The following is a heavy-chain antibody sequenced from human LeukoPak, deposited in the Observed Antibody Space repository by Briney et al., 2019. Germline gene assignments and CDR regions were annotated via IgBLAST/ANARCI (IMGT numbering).Heavy chain of an antibody. Sequence: GGSLRLSCAASGFTVSSSYMSWVRKAPGKGLEWVSVIYSGGDTYYADSVKGRFTISRDNSNNSLYLQMDSLRGEDTAVYYCARDPTPWRRDYFDFWGQGTLVTVSS. CDR2: IYSGGDT. J-gene: IGHJ4*02. V-gene: IGHV3-53*05. CDR3: ARDPTPWRRDYFDF. CDR1: GFTVSSSY.